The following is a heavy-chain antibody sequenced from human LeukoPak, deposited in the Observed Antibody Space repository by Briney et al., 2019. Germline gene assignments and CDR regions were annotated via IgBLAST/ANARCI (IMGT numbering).Heavy chain of an antibody. CDR3: AITYSSSWYGYYFDY. J-gene: IGHJ4*02. V-gene: IGHV4-39*01. CDR2: IYYSGST. CDR1: GGSFDGYY. D-gene: IGHD6-13*01. Sequence: SETLSLTCAVFGGSFDGYYWGWIRQPPGKGLEWIGSIYYSGSTYYNPSLKSRVTISVDTSKNQFSLKLSSVTAADTAVYYCAITYSSSWYGYYFDYWGQGTLVTVSS.